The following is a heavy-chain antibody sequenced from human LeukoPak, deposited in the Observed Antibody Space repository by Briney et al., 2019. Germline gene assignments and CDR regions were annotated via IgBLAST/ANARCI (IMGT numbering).Heavy chain of an antibody. CDR2: IYYSGST. V-gene: IGHV4-31*03. D-gene: IGHD4-17*01. CDR3: ARDRYGDPNHLDY. CDR1: GGFISSGGYY. J-gene: IGHJ4*02. Sequence: SQTLSLTCTVSGGFISSGGYYWSWIRQHPGKGLEWIGYIYYSGSTYYNPSLKSRVTISVDTSKNQFSLKLSSVTAADTAVYYCARDRYGDPNHLDYWGQGTLVTVSS.